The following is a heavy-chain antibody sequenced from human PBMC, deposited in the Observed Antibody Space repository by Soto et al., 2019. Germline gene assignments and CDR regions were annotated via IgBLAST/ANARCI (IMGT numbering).Heavy chain of an antibody. V-gene: IGHV4-59*08. Sequence: PSETLSLTCTVSGGSISSYYWSWIRQPPGKGLEWIGYIYYSGSTNYNPSLKSRVTISVDTSKNQFSLKLSSVTAADTAVYYCARQAIVVAPFDYWGQGTLVTVS. J-gene: IGHJ4*02. CDR3: ARQAIVVAPFDY. CDR2: IYYSGST. CDR1: GGSISSYY. D-gene: IGHD3-22*01.